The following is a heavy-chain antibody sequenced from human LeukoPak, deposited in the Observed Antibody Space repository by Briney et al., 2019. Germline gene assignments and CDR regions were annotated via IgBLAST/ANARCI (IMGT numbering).Heavy chain of an antibody. D-gene: IGHD3-3*01. Sequence: TSETLSLTCAVYGGSFSGYYWSWIRQPPGKGLEWIGEINHSGSTNYNPSLKSRVTISVDTSKNQFSLKLSSVTAADTAVYYCARGHDFWTPPPNWFDPWGQGTLVTVSS. CDR1: GGSFSGYY. J-gene: IGHJ5*02. CDR2: INHSGST. V-gene: IGHV4-34*01. CDR3: ARGHDFWTPPPNWFDP.